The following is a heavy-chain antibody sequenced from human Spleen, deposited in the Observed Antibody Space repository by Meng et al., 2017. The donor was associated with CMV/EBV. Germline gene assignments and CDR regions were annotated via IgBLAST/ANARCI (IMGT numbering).Heavy chain of an antibody. J-gene: IGHJ4*02. CDR2: IYYSGST. D-gene: IGHD2-2*01. V-gene: IGHV4-39*07. CDR1: GGSISSSSYY. Sequence: SETLSLTCTVSGGSISSSSYYWGWIRQPPGKGLEWIGSIYYSGSTYYNPSLKSRVTISVDTSKNQFSLKPSSVTAADTAVYYCATWTIVVVPAAKWDDYWGQGTLVTVSS. CDR3: ATWTIVVVPAAKWDDY.